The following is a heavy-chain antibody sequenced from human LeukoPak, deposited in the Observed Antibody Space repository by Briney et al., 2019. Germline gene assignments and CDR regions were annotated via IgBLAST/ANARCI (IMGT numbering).Heavy chain of an antibody. Sequence: PGGSLRLSCAASGFSLSDYYMSCIRQAPGKGLEWVAYIDSYGTTIYYADSVKGRFTISRDSTKNSLYLQMNSLRVEDTAVYYCARQVAFDIWGQGTMVTVSS. CDR2: IDSYGTTI. V-gene: IGHV3-11*01. CDR3: ARQVAFDI. CDR1: GFSLSDYY. J-gene: IGHJ3*02.